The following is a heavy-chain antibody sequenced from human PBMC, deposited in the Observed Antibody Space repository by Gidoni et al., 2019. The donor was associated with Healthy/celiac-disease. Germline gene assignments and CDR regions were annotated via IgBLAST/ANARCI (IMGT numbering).Heavy chain of an antibody. CDR2: ISSSSSYI. CDR1: GFTVSSDS. J-gene: IGHJ6*02. Sequence: EVQLVESGGGLVKPGGSLRLSGAASGFTVSSDSMNWVRQAPGKGLEGVSSISSSSSYIYYADSVKGRFTISRDNAKNSLYLQMNSLRAEDTAVYYCARDPDYGDRPHYGMDVWGQGTTVTVSS. V-gene: IGHV3-21*01. CDR3: ARDPDYGDRPHYGMDV. D-gene: IGHD4-17*01.